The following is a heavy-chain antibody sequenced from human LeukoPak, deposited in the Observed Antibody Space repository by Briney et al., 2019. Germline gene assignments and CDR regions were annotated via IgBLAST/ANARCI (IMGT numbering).Heavy chain of an antibody. Sequence: GGSLRLSCAASGFTFSSYWMSWVRQAPGRGLEWVANIKEDGSEKYYVDSVGGRFTISRDNAKNSLYLQMNSLRAEDTAVYYCATYRSSGWYDYFDSWGQGTLVTVSS. CDR2: IKEDGSEK. CDR3: ATYRSSGWYDYFDS. CDR1: GFTFSSYW. V-gene: IGHV3-7*01. D-gene: IGHD6-19*01. J-gene: IGHJ4*02.